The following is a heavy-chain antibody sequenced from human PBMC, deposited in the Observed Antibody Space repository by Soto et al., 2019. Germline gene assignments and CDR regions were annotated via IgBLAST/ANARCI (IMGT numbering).Heavy chain of an antibody. J-gene: IGHJ4*02. CDR1: GFTISSND. D-gene: IGHD1-1*01. CDR3: AKDKPGTTSFDY. Sequence: XGSLRLSCAASGFTISSNDMYWVRQAPGKGLEWVSAISDRGDTTHYADSVKGRFTISRDTSKNTLYLQLNALRADDTAVYYCAKDKPGTTSFDYWGQGTLATVSS. CDR2: ISDRGDTT. V-gene: IGHV3-23*01.